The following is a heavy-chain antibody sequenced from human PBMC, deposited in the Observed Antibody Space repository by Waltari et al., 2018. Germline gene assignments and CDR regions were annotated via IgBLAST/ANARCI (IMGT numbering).Heavy chain of an antibody. CDR2: IYHSGGT. J-gene: IGHJ4*02. D-gene: IGHD6-13*01. CDR1: GYSISSGYY. Sequence: QVQLQESGPGLVKPSETLSLTCAVSGYSISSGYYWGWIRQPPGKGLEWIGSIYHSGGTYYNPSLKSRVTISVDTSKNQFSLKLSSVTAADTAVYYCARELAIAAAGYYFDYWGQGTLVTVSS. CDR3: ARELAIAAAGYYFDY. V-gene: IGHV4-38-2*02.